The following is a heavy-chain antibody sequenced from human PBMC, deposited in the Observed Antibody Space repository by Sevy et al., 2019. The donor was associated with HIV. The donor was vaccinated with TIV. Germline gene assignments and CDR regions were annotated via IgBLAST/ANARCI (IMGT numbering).Heavy chain of an antibody. CDR1: GFTFSSYA. D-gene: IGHD2-2*01. Sequence: GGSLRLSCAASGFTFSSYAMHWVRQAPGKGLEWVAVISYDGSNKYYADSVKGRFTISRDNSKNTLCLQMNSLRAEDTAVYYCARDSVVVPAARYYYGMDVWGQGTTVTVSS. CDR3: ARDSVVVPAARYYYGMDV. CDR2: ISYDGSNK. J-gene: IGHJ6*02. V-gene: IGHV3-30-3*01.